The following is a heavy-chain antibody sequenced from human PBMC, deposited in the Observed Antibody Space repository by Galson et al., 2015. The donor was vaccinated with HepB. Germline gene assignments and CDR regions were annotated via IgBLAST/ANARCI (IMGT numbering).Heavy chain of an antibody. D-gene: IGHD7-27*01. CDR3: ARDWGFDL. CDR2: LFMDGST. J-gene: IGHJ4*02. CDR1: GFTVRSKY. V-gene: IGHV3-53*01. Sequence: SLRLSCAASGFTVRSKYMAWVRQPPGKGLEWVSTLFMDGSTFYADSVKGRFSISRDDSGNTLYLQLNSLRSEDTAVYYCARDWGFDLWGQGTLVTVSS.